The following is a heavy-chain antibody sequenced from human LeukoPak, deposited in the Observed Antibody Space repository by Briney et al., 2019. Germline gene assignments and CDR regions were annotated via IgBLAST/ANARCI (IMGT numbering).Heavy chain of an antibody. J-gene: IGHJ6*02. V-gene: IGHV3-23*01. CDR3: AKANSPYYYGMDV. CDR2: ISASGGDT. Sequence: GGSLRLSCAASGFIFSTYSFSWVRQAPGKGLEWVSGISASGGDTFYADSVKGRFTISRDNSKNTLYLQMNSLRAEDTAVYYCAKANSPYYYGMDVWGQGTTVTVSS. CDR1: GFIFSTYS. D-gene: IGHD2/OR15-2a*01.